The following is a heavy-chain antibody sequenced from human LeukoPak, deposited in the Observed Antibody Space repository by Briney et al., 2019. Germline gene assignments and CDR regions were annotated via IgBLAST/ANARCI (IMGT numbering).Heavy chain of an antibody. CDR3: ARDAGRGMLENSGYALDY. CDR2: IYTSGST. CDR1: GDSISNYW. V-gene: IGHV4-4*07. Sequence: SETLSLTCTVSGDSISNYWWSWIRQPAGEGLEWIGRIYTSGSTNYNPSLKSRVTMSVDTSKNQISLRLSSVTAADTAVYYCARDAGRGMLENSGYALDYWGQGTLVTVSS. D-gene: IGHD5-12*01. J-gene: IGHJ4*02.